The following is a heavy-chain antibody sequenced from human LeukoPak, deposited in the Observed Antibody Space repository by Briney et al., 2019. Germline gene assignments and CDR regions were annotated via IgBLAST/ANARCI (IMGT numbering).Heavy chain of an antibody. CDR2: INHSRST. CDR1: GGSFSGYY. J-gene: IGHJ5*02. V-gene: IGHV4-34*01. CDR3: ARGGLIVVVPAATTKNRGPGHWFDP. Sequence: SETLSLTCAVYGGSFSGYYWSWIRQPPGKGLEWIGEINHSRSTNYNPFLKSRVTISVDTSKNQFSLKLSSVTAADTAVYYCARGGLIVVVPAATTKNRGPGHWFDPWGQGTLVTVSS. D-gene: IGHD2-2*01.